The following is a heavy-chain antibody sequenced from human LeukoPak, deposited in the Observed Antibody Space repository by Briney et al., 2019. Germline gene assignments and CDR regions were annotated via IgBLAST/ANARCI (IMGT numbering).Heavy chain of an antibody. V-gene: IGHV3-74*01. CDR3: ARGGAYGSGTYNYFDY. J-gene: IGHJ4*02. CDR1: GFTFSSHS. D-gene: IGHD3-10*01. Sequence: GGSLRLSCVASGFTFSSHSMHWVRQAPGKGLVWVSRINSDGSSSSPSYADSVKGRFTISRDNDKNTLYLQVNSLRAEDTAVYYCARGGAYGSGTYNYFDYWGQGTLVTVSS. CDR2: INSDGSSSSP.